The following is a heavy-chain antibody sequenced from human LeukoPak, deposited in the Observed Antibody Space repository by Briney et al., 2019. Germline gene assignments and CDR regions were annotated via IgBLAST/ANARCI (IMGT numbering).Heavy chain of an antibody. CDR1: GFTFSSYE. CDR2: ISSSGSTI. V-gene: IGHV3-48*03. J-gene: IGHJ4*02. CDR3: ARGAYSGCTLGY. Sequence: GGSLRLSCAVSGFTFSSYEMHWVRQAPGKGLEWVSYISSSGSTIYYADSVKGRFTISRDNAKNSLYLQMNSLRAEDTALYYCARGAYSGCTLGYWGQGTLVTVSS. D-gene: IGHD5-12*01.